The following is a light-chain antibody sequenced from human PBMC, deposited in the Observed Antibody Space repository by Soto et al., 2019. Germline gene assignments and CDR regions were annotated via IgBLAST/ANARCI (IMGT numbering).Light chain of an antibody. V-gene: IGKV1-39*01. J-gene: IGKJ4*01. CDR2: AAS. CDR1: QSISRY. Sequence: IPMTQSPSSLAASFRDLGTLTFRASQSISRYFKWYQQKPGKAPKLLIYAASSLQSGVPSRFSGSGSETDFTLTISSLQPEDFATYYCQQSYSTQPTLSGGTRVEL. CDR3: QQSYSTQPT.